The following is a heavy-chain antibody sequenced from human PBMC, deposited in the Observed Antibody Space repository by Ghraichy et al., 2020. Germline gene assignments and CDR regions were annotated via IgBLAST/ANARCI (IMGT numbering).Heavy chain of an antibody. CDR2: INHSGST. V-gene: IGHV4-34*01. CDR3: ARLKLLWFGVMVVDY. D-gene: IGHD3-10*01. J-gene: IGHJ4*02. Sequence: SETLSLTCAVYGGSFSGYYWSWIRQPPGKGLEWIGEINHSGSTNYNPSLKSRVTISVDTSKNQFYLKLSSVTGADTAVYYCARLKLLWFGVMVVDYWGQGTLVTVSS. CDR1: GGSFSGYY.